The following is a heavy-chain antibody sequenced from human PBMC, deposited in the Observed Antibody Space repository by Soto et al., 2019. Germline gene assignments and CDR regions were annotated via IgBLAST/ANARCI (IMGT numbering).Heavy chain of an antibody. J-gene: IGHJ4*02. D-gene: IGHD5-12*01. V-gene: IGHV1-18*01. CDR2: ISAYNGNT. Sequence: QVQLVQSGAEVKKPGASVKVSCKTSGYTFSNYGITWVRQAPGQGLEWMGWISAYNGNTNFAQKLQGRVSLTTDTSSTTSHKELRSRTADDTAVYYCARDLVPGYTGFSNYWGQGTLVTVSS. CDR3: ARDLVPGYTGFSNY. CDR1: GYTFSNYG.